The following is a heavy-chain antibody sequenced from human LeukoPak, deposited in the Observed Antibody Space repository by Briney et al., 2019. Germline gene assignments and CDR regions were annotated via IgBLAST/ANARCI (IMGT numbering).Heavy chain of an antibody. V-gene: IGHV3-23*01. Sequence: PGGSLRLSCSASGFPFSSYAMHWVRQAPGKGLEYVSAISDSGGSTYYADSVKGRFTISRDNSKNTLYLQMNSLRAEDTAVYYCAKDRDSGWYTFYYWGQGTLVTVSS. CDR1: GFPFSSYA. CDR2: ISDSGGST. J-gene: IGHJ4*02. CDR3: AKDRDSGWYTFYY. D-gene: IGHD6-19*01.